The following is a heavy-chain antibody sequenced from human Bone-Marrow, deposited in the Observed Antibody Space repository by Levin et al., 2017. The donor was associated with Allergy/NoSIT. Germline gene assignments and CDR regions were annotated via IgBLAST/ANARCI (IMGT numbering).Heavy chain of an antibody. V-gene: IGHV4-39*07. J-gene: IGHJ4*02. CDR3: ASDASSLYGHFNY. Sequence: SETLSLTCTVSDVSISGSSHYWGWIRQPPGKGLEWIGNIHYSGSTYYNPSLKSRVSISLDTSKNQFSLMVSSVTAADTAVYSCASDASSLYGHFNYWGQGTLVSVSS. CDR1: DVSISGSSHY. D-gene: IGHD6-13*01. CDR2: IHYSGST.